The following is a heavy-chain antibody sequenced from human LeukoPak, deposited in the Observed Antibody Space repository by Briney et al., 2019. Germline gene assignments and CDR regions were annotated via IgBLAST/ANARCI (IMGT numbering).Heavy chain of an antibody. D-gene: IGHD3-22*01. J-gene: IGHJ4*02. Sequence: ASVKVSCKTSGYTFTHYYMHWVRQASGQGLEWMGWISAYNGNTNYAQKLQGRVTMTTDTSTSTAYMELRSLRSDDTAVYYCARDYYYDSSGPFDYWGQGTLVTVSS. CDR2: ISAYNGNT. CDR1: GYTFTHYY. CDR3: ARDYYYDSSGPFDY. V-gene: IGHV1-18*04.